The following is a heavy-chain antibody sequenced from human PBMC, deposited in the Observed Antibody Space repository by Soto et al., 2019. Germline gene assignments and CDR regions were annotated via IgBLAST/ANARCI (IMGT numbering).Heavy chain of an antibody. D-gene: IGHD6-13*01. J-gene: IGHJ5*02. CDR1: GGTFSSYA. Sequence: QVQLVQSGAEVKKPGSSVKVSCKASGGTFSSYAISWVRQAPGQGLEWMGGIIPIFGTANYAQKLQGRVTITADESTITAYRELGSLGSEGTAVYYCGRGIHIAPAFFLFGPWGQGTLVTVSS. CDR3: GRGIHIAPAFFLFGP. V-gene: IGHV1-69*01. CDR2: IIPIFGTA.